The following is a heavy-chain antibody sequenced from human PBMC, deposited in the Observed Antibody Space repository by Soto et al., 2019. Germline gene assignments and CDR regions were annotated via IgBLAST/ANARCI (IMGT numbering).Heavy chain of an antibody. D-gene: IGHD5-12*01. CDR2: ICYSGST. Sequence: QVQLQESGPGLVKPSQTLSLTCTVSGDSLSRADYCWSWIRQAPGKGLEWIGYICYSGSTYHNPSLKSRTSMSVDSSKKQFSLTLTSVTAADTAVYYSAREESGLFDYWGQGRLVTVSS. V-gene: IGHV4-30-4*08. CDR1: GDSLSRADYC. CDR3: AREESGLFDY. J-gene: IGHJ4*02.